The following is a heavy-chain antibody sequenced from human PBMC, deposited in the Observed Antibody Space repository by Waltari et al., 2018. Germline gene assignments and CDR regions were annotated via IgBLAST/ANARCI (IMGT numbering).Heavy chain of an antibody. CDR3: AGDISVSSPSL. V-gene: IGHV3-30*02. CDR2: IRFDGSQK. CDR1: GFIFRSFD. Sequence: QVQLVESGGGVVQPGGSLRLSCKESGFIFRSFDMHWVRQAPGMGLEWVSLIRFDGSQKYYSESLKGRFTVSRDNSRDTLYLHMENLGSDDTATYFCAGDISVSSPSLWGRGTLVTVSS. J-gene: IGHJ1*01. D-gene: IGHD3-3*02.